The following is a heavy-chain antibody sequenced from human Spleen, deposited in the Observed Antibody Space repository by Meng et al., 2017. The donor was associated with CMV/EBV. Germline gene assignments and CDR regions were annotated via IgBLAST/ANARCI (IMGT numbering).Heavy chain of an antibody. V-gene: IGHV4-39*07. CDR1: GGSISSDTYY. CDR2: IYYTGST. CDR3: ARDNRIIMGVVLTNYFDY. Sequence: SETLSLTCTVSGGSISSDTYYWGWIRQPPGKGLEYIGSIYYTGSTYYTPSLKSRVTISVDTSKNQFSLKLSSVTAADTAVYYCARDNRIIMGVVLTNYFDYWGQGTLVTVSS. J-gene: IGHJ4*02. D-gene: IGHD3-22*01.